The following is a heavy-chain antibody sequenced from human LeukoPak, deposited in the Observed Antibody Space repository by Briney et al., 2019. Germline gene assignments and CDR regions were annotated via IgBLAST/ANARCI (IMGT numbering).Heavy chain of an antibody. CDR2: IYYSGST. Sequence: PSETLSLTCTVSGGSLSTYYWSWIRQPPGKGLEWIGYIYYSGSTNYNPSLNSRVTISVDTSRNQFSLKLTSVTAADTAVYYCARGEYSSEFDYWGQGTLVTVSS. D-gene: IGHD6-6*01. J-gene: IGHJ4*02. CDR3: ARGEYSSEFDY. CDR1: GGSLSTYY. V-gene: IGHV4-59*01.